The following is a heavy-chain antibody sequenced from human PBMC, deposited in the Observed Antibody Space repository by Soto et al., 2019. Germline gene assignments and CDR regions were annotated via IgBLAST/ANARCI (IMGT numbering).Heavy chain of an antibody. J-gene: IGHJ4*02. CDR1: GFTFSSYW. Sequence: GGSLRLSCAASGFTFSSYWMSWVRQAPGKGLEWVANIKQDGSEKYYVDSVKGRFTISRDNAKNTLYLQMNSLRAEDTAVYYCARGGGYCTPTSCAIDSWGRGTPVTVSS. V-gene: IGHV3-7*04. CDR2: IKQDGSEK. D-gene: IGHD2-8*01. CDR3: ARGGGYCTPTSCAIDS.